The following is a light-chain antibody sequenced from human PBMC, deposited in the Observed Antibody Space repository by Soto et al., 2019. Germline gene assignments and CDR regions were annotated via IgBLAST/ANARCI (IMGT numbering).Light chain of an antibody. CDR1: QSVSSSF. V-gene: IGKV3-20*01. J-gene: IGKJ1*01. CDR2: GAS. CDR3: QQYDSSPWP. Sequence: EIVLTQSPGTLSLSPGERATLSCRASQSVSSSFLAWYQQKPGQAPRLLIYGASSRATGIPDRFSGSGSGTDFTLTISRLEPDDFAVFYCQQYDSSPWPFGQGTKVEIK.